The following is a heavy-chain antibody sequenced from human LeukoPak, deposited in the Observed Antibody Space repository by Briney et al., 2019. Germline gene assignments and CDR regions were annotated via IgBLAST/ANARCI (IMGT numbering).Heavy chain of an antibody. CDR2: ISYDGSNK. J-gene: IGHJ4*02. V-gene: IGHV3-30-3*01. CDR1: GFTFSSYA. Sequence: GGSLRLSCAASGFTFSSYAMHWVRQAPGKGLEWVAVISYDGSNKYYADSVKGRFTISGDNSKNTLYLQMNSLRAEDTAVYYCARDSGIMVYAMLFDYWGQGTLVTVSS. CDR3: ARDSGIMVYAMLFDY. D-gene: IGHD2-8*01.